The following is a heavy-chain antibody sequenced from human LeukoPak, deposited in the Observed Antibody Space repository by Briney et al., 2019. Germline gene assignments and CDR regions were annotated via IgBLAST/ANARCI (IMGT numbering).Heavy chain of an antibody. D-gene: IGHD6-19*01. V-gene: IGHV3-49*04. CDR1: GFTFGDYA. CDR3: TRVGIAVAPFDY. CDR2: IRSKAYGGTT. Sequence: GGSLRLSCTASGFTFGDYAMSWVRQAPGKGLEWVCFIRSKAYGGTTEYAASVKGRFTISRDDSKSIAYLQMNSLKTEDTAVYYCTRVGIAVAPFDYWGQGTLVTVSS. J-gene: IGHJ4*02.